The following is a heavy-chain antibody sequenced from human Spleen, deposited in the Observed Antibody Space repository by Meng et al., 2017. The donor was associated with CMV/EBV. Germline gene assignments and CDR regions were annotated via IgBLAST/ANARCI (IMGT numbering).Heavy chain of an antibody. CDR2: IRYDGIGK. CDR1: GFTFNSYA. D-gene: IGHD2-8*01. CDR3: ARFEVYAIPIRDY. Sequence: GGSLRLSCAASGFTFNSYAMHWVRQAPGKGLEWVAFIRYDGIGKFYADAVKGRFTISRDNSKNTLYLQMNSLRAEDTAVYYCARFEVYAIPIRDYWGQGTLVTVSS. J-gene: IGHJ4*02. V-gene: IGHV3-30*02.